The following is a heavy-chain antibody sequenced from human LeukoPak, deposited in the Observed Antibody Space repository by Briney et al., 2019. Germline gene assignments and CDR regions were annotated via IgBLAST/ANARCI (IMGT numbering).Heavy chain of an antibody. CDR1: GFTFSNYG. Sequence: GGSLRLSCAASGFTFSNYGMHWVRQAPVKGLEWVAVIWYDGSNKYYADSVKGRFTISRDNSKNTLYLQMNSLRAEDTAVYYCARDRSGLDYWGQGTLVTVSS. J-gene: IGHJ4*02. V-gene: IGHV3-33*01. CDR3: ARDRSGLDY. CDR2: IWYDGSNK.